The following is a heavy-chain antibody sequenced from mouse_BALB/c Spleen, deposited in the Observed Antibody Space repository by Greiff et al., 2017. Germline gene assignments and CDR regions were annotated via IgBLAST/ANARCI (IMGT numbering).Heavy chain of an antibody. J-gene: IGHJ3*01. CDR3: ARQADTWFAY. CDR2: ISNGGGST. V-gene: IGHV5-12-2*01. Sequence: EVQGVESGGGLVQPGGSLKLSCAASGFTFSSYTMSWVRQTPEKRLEWVAYISNGGGSTYYPDTVKGRFTISRDNAKNTLYLQMSSLKSEDTAMYYCARQADTWFAYWGQGTLVTVSA. CDR1: GFTFSSYT.